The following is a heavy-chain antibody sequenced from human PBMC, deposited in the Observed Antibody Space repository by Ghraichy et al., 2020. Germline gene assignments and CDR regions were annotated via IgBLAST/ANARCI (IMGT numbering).Heavy chain of an antibody. Sequence: ASVKVSCKASGYTFTSSDINWVRQAPGQGLEWMGWMNPESDNTAFALKFQGRVTMTRDTSTSTAYMELSSLRSEDTAVYYCARGPSRDVAGAWIEYWGQGTLVTVSS. V-gene: IGHV1-8*02. D-gene: IGHD5-24*01. CDR3: ARGPSRDVAGAWIEY. CDR2: MNPESDNT. CDR1: GYTFTSSD. J-gene: IGHJ4*02.